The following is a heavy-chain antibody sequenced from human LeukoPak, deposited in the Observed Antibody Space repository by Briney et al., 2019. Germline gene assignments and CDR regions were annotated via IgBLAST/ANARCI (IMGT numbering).Heavy chain of an antibody. CDR1: GFSFSNYG. Sequence: PGRSLRLSCAASGFSFSNYGMHWVRQAPGKGLEWVSIIWHDGSNKYYADSVKGRFTISRDNSKNTLNLQMNSLRAEDTAVYYCAKGDLYSSSWYADYWGQGTLVTVSS. J-gene: IGHJ4*02. CDR2: IWHDGSNK. V-gene: IGHV3-33*06. CDR3: AKGDLYSSSWYADY. D-gene: IGHD6-13*01.